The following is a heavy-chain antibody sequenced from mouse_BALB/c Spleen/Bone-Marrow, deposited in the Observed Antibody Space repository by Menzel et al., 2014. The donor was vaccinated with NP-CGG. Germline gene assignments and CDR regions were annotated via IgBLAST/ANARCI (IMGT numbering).Heavy chain of an antibody. CDR2: IRNKAYSYTT. Sequence: EVKLVESGGGLVQPGGSLRLSCATSGFTFTDYYMNWVRQPPGKALEWLGFIRNKAYSYTTEYSASVKGRLTISRDNSQSILYLQMNTLRAEDSATYYCARDMGGLLFDYWGQGTTLTVSS. CDR3: ARDMGGLLFDY. D-gene: IGHD2-3*01. CDR1: GFTFTDYY. V-gene: IGHV7-3*02. J-gene: IGHJ2*01.